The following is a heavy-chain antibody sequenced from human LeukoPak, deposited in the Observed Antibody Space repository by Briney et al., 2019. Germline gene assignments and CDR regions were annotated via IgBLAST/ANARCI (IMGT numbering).Heavy chain of an antibody. CDR1: GFTVSTSA. D-gene: IGHD1-7*01. CDR2: ISGSGGGT. CDR3: AKDGKTRNWNYFQAKPVY. V-gene: IGHV3-23*01. Sequence: GGSLRLSCAAAGFTVSTSAMSWVRQAPGKGLEWVSGISGSGGGTYYADSVKGRFSISRDVSKNTLYLQMNSLRAEDTAIYYCAKDGKTRNWNYFQAKPVYWGQGTLVTVSS. J-gene: IGHJ4*02.